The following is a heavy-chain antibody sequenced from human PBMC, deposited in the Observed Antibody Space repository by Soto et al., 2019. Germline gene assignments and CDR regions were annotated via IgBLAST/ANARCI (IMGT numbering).Heavy chain of an antibody. V-gene: IGHV3-23*01. CDR2: ISGSGGSGANT. D-gene: IGHD3-3*01. CDR3: AKYLWSGYYTGYYFYYYGMDV. J-gene: IGHJ6*02. CDR1: GFNSNSYA. Sequence: EVQLLEFGGGLVQPGGSLRLSCEASGFNSNSYAMSWVRQAPGKGLEWVSTISGSGGSGANTYYADSVKGRFTISRDNSKNTLYLQMNSLRVEDTAVYFCAKYLWSGYYTGYYFYYYGMDVWGQGTTVTVSS.